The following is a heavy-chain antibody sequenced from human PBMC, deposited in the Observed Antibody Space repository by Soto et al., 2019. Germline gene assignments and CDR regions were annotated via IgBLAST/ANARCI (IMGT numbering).Heavy chain of an antibody. CDR2: IYHSGST. CDR3: ARQGRLLWFGELLFQYYYYGMDV. CDR1: GCSISSGGYS. J-gene: IGHJ6*02. V-gene: IGHV4-30-2*01. D-gene: IGHD3-10*01. Sequence: TLSLTCAVSGCSISSGGYSWSWIRQPPGKGLEWIGYIYHSGSTYYNPSLKSRVTISVDTSKNQFSLKLSSVTAADTAVYYCARQGRLLWFGELLFQYYYYGMDVWGQGTTVTVSS.